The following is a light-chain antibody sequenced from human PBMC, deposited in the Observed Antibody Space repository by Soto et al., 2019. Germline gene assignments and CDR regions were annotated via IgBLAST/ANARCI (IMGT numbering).Light chain of an antibody. J-gene: IGKJ1*01. CDR3: QQSYSLWT. CDR2: AAS. CDR1: QSISSY. V-gene: IGKV1-39*01. Sequence: DIQMTQSPSSLSASVGDRVTITCRASQSISSYLNWYQQKPGKAPKLLIYAASSLQSGVPSRFSGSGSGTDFTLTISSLQREDFATYYCQQSYSLWTFGQGTKVEI.